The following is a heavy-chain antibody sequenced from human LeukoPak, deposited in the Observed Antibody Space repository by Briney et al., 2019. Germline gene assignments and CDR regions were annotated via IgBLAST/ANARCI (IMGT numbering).Heavy chain of an antibody. D-gene: IGHD6-19*01. CDR2: IYWNDDK. V-gene: IGHV2-5*01. J-gene: IGHJ5*02. CDR1: GFSLRTRGVG. Sequence: SGPTLVNPTQTLTLTCTFSGFSLRTRGVGVGWIRQPPGKALEWLSLIYWNDDKRYSPSLKSRLTITKHTSKNHVVLTMTNMDPVDTATYYCARSSSGPRPFDPWGQGTLVTVSS. CDR3: ARSSSGPRPFDP.